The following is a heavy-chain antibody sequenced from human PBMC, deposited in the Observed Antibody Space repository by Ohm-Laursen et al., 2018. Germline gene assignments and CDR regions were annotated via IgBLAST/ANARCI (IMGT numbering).Heavy chain of an antibody. V-gene: IGHV4-59*08. D-gene: IGHD1-26*01. CDR2: IHYSGNT. CDR1: GNSINTYY. CDR3: AGNRLGSSFDN. J-gene: IGHJ4*02. Sequence: TLSLTCTVSGNSINTYYWSWIRQPPGKGLEYISWIHYSGNTNYNPSLRSRVTISVDTSKNQISLSLRSVTAADTAIYYCAGNRLGSSFDNWGPGTVVTVSS.